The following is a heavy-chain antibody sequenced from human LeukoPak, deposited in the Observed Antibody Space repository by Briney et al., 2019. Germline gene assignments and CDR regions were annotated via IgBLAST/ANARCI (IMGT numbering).Heavy chain of an antibody. Sequence: SETLSRTCAVSGVSFSSYYWSWIRQPPGKGLEWIGEINHSGSTNYNPSLKSRVTILLDTSKNQFSLKLSSVTAADTAVYYCARGGRGDFYFDYWDQGTLVTVSS. D-gene: IGHD6-25*01. V-gene: IGHV4-34*01. CDR1: GVSFSSYY. J-gene: IGHJ4*02. CDR3: ARGGRGDFYFDY. CDR2: INHSGST.